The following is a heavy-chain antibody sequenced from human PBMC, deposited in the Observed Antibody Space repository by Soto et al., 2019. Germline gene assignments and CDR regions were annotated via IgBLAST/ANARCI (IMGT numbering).Heavy chain of an antibody. CDR3: ATQEVGGSYVYTFDP. Sequence: SETLSLTCAVSGGSISSGGYYWGWIRQPPGKGLEWIGSIYYSGSTYYNPSLKSRVTISVDTSKNQFSLKLSSVTAADTAVYYCATQEVGGSYVYTFDPWGQGTLVTVSS. CDR2: IYYSGST. J-gene: IGHJ5*02. CDR1: GGSISSGGYY. V-gene: IGHV4-39*01. D-gene: IGHD1-26*01.